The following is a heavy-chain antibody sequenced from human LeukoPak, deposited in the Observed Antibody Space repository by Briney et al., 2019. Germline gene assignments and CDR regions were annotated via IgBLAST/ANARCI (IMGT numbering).Heavy chain of an antibody. CDR3: ASHSSSSVYYGMDV. V-gene: IGHV1-18*04. CDR1: GYTFTSYG. J-gene: IGHJ6*02. D-gene: IGHD6-6*01. CDR2: ISAYNGNT. Sequence: ASVKVSCKASGYTFTSYGISWVRQAPGQGLEWMGWISAYNGNTNYAQKLQGRVTMTTDTSTSTAYMELRSLRSDDTAVYYCASHSSSSVYYGMDVWGQGTTVTVSS.